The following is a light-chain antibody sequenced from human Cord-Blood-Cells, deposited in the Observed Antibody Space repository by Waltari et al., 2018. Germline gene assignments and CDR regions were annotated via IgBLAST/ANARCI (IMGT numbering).Light chain of an antibody. V-gene: IGLV2-14*01. CDR1: SSVVRGYNS. CDR2: DVS. J-gene: IGLJ2*01. CDR3: SSYTSSSTVV. Sequence: QSALTQPASVSGSPGPSITLSCTGTSSVVRGYNSVSWYQQHPGKAPKLMIYDVSNRPSGVSNRFSGSKSGNTASLTISGLQAEDEADYYCSSYTSSSTVVFGGGTKLTVL.